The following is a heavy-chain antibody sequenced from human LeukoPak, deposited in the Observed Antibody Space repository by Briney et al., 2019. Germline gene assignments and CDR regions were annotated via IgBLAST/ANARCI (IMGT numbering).Heavy chain of an antibody. CDR3: ARHGSDYYYGMDV. CDR2: IYYRGST. V-gene: IGHV4-59*08. Sequence: PSETLSLTCTVSGGSISSYYWSWIRQPPGKGLEWIGYIYYRGSTNYNPSLKSRVTISVDTSKNQFSLKLSSVTAADTAVYYCARHGSDYYYGMDVWGQGTTVTVSS. J-gene: IGHJ6*02. CDR1: GGSISSYY.